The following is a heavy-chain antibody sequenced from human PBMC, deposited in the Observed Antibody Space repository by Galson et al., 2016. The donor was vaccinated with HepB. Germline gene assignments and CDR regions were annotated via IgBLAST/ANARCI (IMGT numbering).Heavy chain of an antibody. V-gene: IGHV1-2*02. Sequence: SVKVSCKASGNTFTDYWTHWVRQSPGLGLQWMAWINPYNGATKYAPNFQDRVTMTTDTSITTVYIEVRGLRSDDTAVYFCATAPGAGTFWGQGTTVTVS. J-gene: IGHJ6*02. CDR1: GNTFTDYW. CDR2: INPYNGAT. D-gene: IGHD6-19*01. CDR3: ATAPGAGTF.